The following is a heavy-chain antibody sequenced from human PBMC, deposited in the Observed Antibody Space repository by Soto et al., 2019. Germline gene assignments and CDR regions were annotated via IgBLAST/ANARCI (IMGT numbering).Heavy chain of an antibody. CDR1: GFTLSDYY. V-gene: IGHV3-11*01. CDR2: ISSSATII. D-gene: IGHD6-19*01. CDR3: ARAVKQWLVGGDYYYYYMDV. J-gene: IGHJ6*03. Sequence: QVPLVESGGGLVKPGGSLRLSCEASGFTLSDYYMTWIRQAPGKGLEWISYISSSATIIYYADSVKGRFTISRDNAKTSLYLQMNSLRADDTAVYYCARAVKQWLVGGDYYYYYMDVWGKGTTVTVSS.